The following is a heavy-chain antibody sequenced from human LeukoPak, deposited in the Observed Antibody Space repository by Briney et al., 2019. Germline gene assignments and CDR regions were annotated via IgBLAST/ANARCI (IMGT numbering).Heavy chain of an antibody. Sequence: GASVKVSCKASGYTFTGYYMHWVRQAPGQGLEWMGWINPNSGGTSYAQKFQGRVTMTRDTSISTAYMELSRLRSDDTAVYYCARGGCSGGSCLLNDYWGQGTLVTVSS. V-gene: IGHV1-2*02. CDR2: INPNSGGT. D-gene: IGHD2-15*01. CDR3: ARGGCSGGSCLLNDY. J-gene: IGHJ4*02. CDR1: GYTFTGYY.